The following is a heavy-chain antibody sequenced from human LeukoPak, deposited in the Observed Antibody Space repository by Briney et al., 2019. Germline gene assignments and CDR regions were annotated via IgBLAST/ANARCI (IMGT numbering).Heavy chain of an antibody. D-gene: IGHD2-21*02. CDR2: IGGSDGIT. CDR3: VKGGRGADCIFDY. Sequence: GGSLRLSCAASGFTFTTSVMNWVRQAPGKGPEWVAYIGGSDGITSYADSVKGRFTISRDNSKNTVYLEMNSLRAEDTAVYYCVKGGRGADCIFDYWGQGTLVTVSS. J-gene: IGHJ4*02. CDR1: GFTFTTSV. V-gene: IGHV3-23*01.